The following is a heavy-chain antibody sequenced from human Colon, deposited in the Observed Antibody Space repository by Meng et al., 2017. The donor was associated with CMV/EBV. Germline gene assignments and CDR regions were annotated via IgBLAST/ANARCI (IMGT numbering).Heavy chain of an antibody. V-gene: IGHV4-61*03. CDR2: IYYSGSI. D-gene: IGHD4-23*01. Sequence: GSLRLSCTVSGGSVSSTNYYWSWIRQSPGKGLEWIGYIYYSGSINYNPSLKSRATISVDTSKNHFSLTLHSVTAADTAVYYCAIDDGGFRLTYRYWGPGTLVTVSS. CDR1: GGSVSSTNYY. CDR3: AIDDGGFRLTYRY. J-gene: IGHJ4*02.